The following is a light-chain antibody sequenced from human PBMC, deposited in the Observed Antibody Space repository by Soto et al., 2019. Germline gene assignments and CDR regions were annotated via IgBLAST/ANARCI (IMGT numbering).Light chain of an antibody. CDR3: SSYAGITPYV. Sequence: QSALTPPPSASGSPGQSVTISCTGTSSDVGGYTYVSWYQQHPGKAPKLMIYEVSKRPSGVPDRFSGSKSGNTASLTVSGVQAEDEADYYCSSYAGITPYVFGTGTKVTVL. V-gene: IGLV2-8*01. J-gene: IGLJ1*01. CDR2: EVS. CDR1: SSDVGGYTY.